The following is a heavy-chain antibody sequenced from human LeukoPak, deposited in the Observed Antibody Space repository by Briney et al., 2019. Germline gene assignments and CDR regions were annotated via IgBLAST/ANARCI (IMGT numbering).Heavy chain of an antibody. V-gene: IGHV1-69*04. CDR2: IIPILGIA. D-gene: IGHD3-10*01. CDR3: ARDLDCGSGNWFDP. CDR1: GYTFTSYG. J-gene: IGHJ5*02. Sequence: ASVKVSCKASGYTFTSYGISWVRQAPGQGLEWMGRIIPILGIANYAQKFQGRVTITADKSTSTAYMELSSLRSEDTAVYYCARDLDCGSGNWFDPWGQGTLVTVSS.